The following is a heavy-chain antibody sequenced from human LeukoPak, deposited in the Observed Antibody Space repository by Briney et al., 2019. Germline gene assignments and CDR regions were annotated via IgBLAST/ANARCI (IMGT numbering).Heavy chain of an antibody. CDR2: IYPGDSDT. V-gene: IGHV5-51*01. J-gene: IGHJ4*02. CDR3: ARLGVEAYDSSGFYYFDY. CDR1: GYSFTNFW. Sequence: RGESLKISCKASGYSFTNFWIGWGRQMPGKGLEWMGTIYPGDSDTRYRPSFQGQVTISADKSISTVYLQWSSLKASDTAMYYCARLGVEAYDSSGFYYFDYWGQGALVTVSS. D-gene: IGHD3-22*01.